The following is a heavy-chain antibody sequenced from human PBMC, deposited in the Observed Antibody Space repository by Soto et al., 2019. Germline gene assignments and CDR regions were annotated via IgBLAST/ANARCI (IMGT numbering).Heavy chain of an antibody. Sequence: PSETLSLTWVVSNISISSGYYWGWIRQSPGKGVEWIASMYRSGTTSYNPSFKRRVTSSVDPSEKQLFLMLTAVTAADTAVYYCARTHSGSYYSVFNYWGRGSLVTVSS. D-gene: IGHD1-26*01. V-gene: IGHV4-38-2*01. CDR2: MYRSGTT. J-gene: IGHJ4*02. CDR3: ARTHSGSYYSVFNY. CDR1: NISISSGYY.